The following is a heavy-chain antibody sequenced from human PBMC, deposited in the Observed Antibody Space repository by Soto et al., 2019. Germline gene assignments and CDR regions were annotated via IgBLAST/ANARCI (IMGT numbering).Heavy chain of an antibody. CDR2: IYYSGST. J-gene: IGHJ4*02. Sequence: LQLQESGPGLVKPSETLSLTCTVSGGSISSSSYYWGWIRQPPGKGLEWIGSIYYSGSTYYNPSLKSRVTLSVDTSKNQFYLKLSSVTAADTAVYYCARHRGFDWFLTPYYFDYWGQGTLVTVSS. CDR1: GGSISSSSYY. CDR3: ARHRGFDWFLTPYYFDY. D-gene: IGHD3-9*01. V-gene: IGHV4-39*01.